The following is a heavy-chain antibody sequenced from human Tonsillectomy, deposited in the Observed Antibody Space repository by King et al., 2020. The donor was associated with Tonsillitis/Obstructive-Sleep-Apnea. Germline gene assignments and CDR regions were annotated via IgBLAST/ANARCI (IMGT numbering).Heavy chain of an antibody. D-gene: IGHD2-2*01. CDR1: GGSFSGYY. CDR3: ARGSNHRSSTSCHDGLYFSMGSGWFYYYYSMDA. V-gene: IGHV4-34*01. CDR2: INHSGST. J-gene: IGHJ6*03. Sequence: VQLQQWGAGLLKPSETLSLTCAVYGGSFSGYYWSWIRQPPGKGLEWIVEINHSGSTNYNPSLKSRVTISVDTSKNQFSLKLSSVTAADTAVYYCARGSNHRSSTSCHDGLYFSMGSGWFYYYYSMDAWGKGTTVTVSS.